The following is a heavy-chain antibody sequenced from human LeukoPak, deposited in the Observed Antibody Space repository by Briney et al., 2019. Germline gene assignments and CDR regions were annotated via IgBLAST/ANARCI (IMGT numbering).Heavy chain of an antibody. CDR1: GFTFSNYA. Sequence: GGSLRLSCAASGFTFSNYAMSWVRQAPGKGLEWVSGISGSGLNTYYADSVKGRFTISRDNSKNTLYLQMNSLRAEDTAVYYCARVVRGVISDYWGQGTLVTVSS. V-gene: IGHV3-23*01. CDR2: ISGSGLNT. D-gene: IGHD3-10*01. J-gene: IGHJ4*02. CDR3: ARVVRGVISDY.